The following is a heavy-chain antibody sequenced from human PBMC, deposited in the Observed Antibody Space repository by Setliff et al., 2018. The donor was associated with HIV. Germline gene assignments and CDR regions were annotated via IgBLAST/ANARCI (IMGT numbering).Heavy chain of an antibody. CDR2: IIPVFDTT. CDR3: ADGDYVWGSYRLDF. J-gene: IGHJ4*02. CDR1: GGTFSNYA. V-gene: IGHV1-69*13. D-gene: IGHD3-16*02. Sequence: SVKVSCKASGGTFSNYAFSWVRLAPGQGLEWMGGIIPVFDTTNYEKKFRDRVTITADESTSTVYLELISLRSEDTAVYYCADGDYVWGSYRLDFWGQGTLVTVSS.